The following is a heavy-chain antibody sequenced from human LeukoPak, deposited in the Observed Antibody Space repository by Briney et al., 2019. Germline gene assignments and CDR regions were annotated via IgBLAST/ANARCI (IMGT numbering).Heavy chain of an antibody. D-gene: IGHD3-10*01. V-gene: IGHV4-34*01. J-gene: IGHJ4*02. CDR1: GGSFSGYY. Sequence: KPSETLSLTCAVYGGSFSGYYWSWIRQPPGKGLEWIGEINHSGSTNYNPSLKSRVTISVDTSKNQFSLKVSCVTAADTAVYYCARGVEMYYYGSGSYYTFDYWGQGTLVTVSS. CDR3: ARGVEMYYYGSGSYYTFDY. CDR2: INHSGST.